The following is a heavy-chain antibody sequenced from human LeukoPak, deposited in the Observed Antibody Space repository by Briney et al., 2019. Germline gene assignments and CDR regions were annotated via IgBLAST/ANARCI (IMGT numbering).Heavy chain of an antibody. CDR2: IYPGESDT. Sequence: GASLQISCKGSGSCFTSYWIGWVRPMPGKGLEWMGIIYPGESDTRYSPSFQGQVTISADKSISTAYLQWSSLKASDTAMYYCARLNAQPYYYNYYMDVWGKGTTVTVSS. CDR1: GSCFTSYW. CDR3: ARLNAQPYYYNYYMDV. V-gene: IGHV5-51*01. J-gene: IGHJ6*03. D-gene: IGHD2-2*01.